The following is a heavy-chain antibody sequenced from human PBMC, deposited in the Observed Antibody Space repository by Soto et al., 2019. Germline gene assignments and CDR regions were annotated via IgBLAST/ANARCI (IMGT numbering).Heavy chain of an antibody. Sequence: EVQLLESGGGLVQPGGSLRLSCAASGFTFSSYAMSWVRQAPGKGLEWVSAISGSGGRTYYADSMKGRLTISRDNSKNTLYLQMHSLRAEDTAVYYCPKRPGDDYGDYLDYRGQGTLLTVSS. V-gene: IGHV3-23*01. J-gene: IGHJ4*02. CDR3: PKRPGDDYGDYLDY. CDR1: GFTFSSYA. CDR2: ISGSGGRT. D-gene: IGHD4-17*01.